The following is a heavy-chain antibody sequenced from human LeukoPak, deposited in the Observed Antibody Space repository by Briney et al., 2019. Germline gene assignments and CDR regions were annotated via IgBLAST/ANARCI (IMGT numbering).Heavy chain of an antibody. CDR2: IIPIFGTA. CDR1: GGTFSSYA. D-gene: IGHD2/OR15-2a*01. J-gene: IGHJ6*03. CDR3: ARDTIIRGYMDV. Sequence: GSSVKVSCKASGGTFSSYAISWVRQAPGQGVEWMGRIIPIFGTANYAQKFQGRDKITTDESTTTAYMELSSLRSEDTAVYYCARDTIIRGYMDVWGKGTTVTVSS. V-gene: IGHV1-69*05.